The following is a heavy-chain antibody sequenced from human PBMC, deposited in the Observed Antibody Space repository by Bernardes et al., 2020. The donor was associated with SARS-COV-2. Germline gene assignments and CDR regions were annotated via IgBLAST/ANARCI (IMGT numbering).Heavy chain of an antibody. CDR3: ARDVAGREDF. CDR2: ISAIRNT. V-gene: IGHV3-21*06. CDR1: GLAFTNTD. J-gene: IGHJ4*02. Sequence: GGSLRLSCVTSGLAFTNTDMAWVRQAPGRGLEWVSTISAIRNTHYADPVMGRFTISRDNAKNTLFLHMSSLRAEDTAVYYCARDVAGREDFWGQGTLVTVSS. D-gene: IGHD1-26*01.